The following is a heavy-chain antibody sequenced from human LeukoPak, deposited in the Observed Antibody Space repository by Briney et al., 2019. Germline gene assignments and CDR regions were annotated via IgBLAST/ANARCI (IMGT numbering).Heavy chain of an antibody. J-gene: IGHJ4*02. CDR1: GGTFSSYA. CDR3: ARDRISAYYYDSSGYNL. D-gene: IGHD3-22*01. V-gene: IGHV1-69*05. Sequence: ASVKVSCKASGGTFSSYAISWVRQAPGQGLEWMGGIIPIFGTANYAQKFQGRVTITTDESTSTAYMELSSLRSEDTAVYYCARDRISAYYYDSSGYNLWGQGTLVTVSS. CDR2: IIPIFGTA.